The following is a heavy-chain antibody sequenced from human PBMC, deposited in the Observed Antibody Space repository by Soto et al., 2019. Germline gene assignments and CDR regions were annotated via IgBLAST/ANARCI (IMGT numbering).Heavy chain of an antibody. J-gene: IGHJ6*03. Sequence: PSQTLSLTCAISGDSVSSNSAAWNWIRQSPSRGLERLGRTCYRSKWNNDYAVSVKSRITINPDTSKNQFSLQLNSVTPEDTAVYYCARASKRPQATGEVRRPYYMDVWGKGTTVTVSS. CDR2: TCYRSKWNN. CDR3: ARASKRPQATGEVRRPYYMDV. CDR1: GDSVSSNSAA. V-gene: IGHV6-1*01. D-gene: IGHD7-27*01.